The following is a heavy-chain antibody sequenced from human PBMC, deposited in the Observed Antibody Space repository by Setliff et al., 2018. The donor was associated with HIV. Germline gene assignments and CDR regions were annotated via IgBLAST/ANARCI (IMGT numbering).Heavy chain of an antibody. CDR2: ISHDGSSK. CDR1: GFAFSSYA. J-gene: IGHJ6*03. D-gene: IGHD2-21*02. CDR3: ARVRETSGGYWGNFYYYMDV. V-gene: IGHV3-30*12. Sequence: PGGSLRLSCAASGFAFSSYAVHWVRQAPGKGLEWVALISHDGSSKYYGDSVKGRFTISRDNAKNSLYLQMNSLRVEDTALYYCARVRETSGGYWGNFYYYMDVWGKGTTVTVSS.